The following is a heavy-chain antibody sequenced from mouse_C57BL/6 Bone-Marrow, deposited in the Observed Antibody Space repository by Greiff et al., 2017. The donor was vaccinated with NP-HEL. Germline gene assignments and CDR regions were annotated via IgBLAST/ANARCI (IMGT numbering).Heavy chain of an antibody. Sequence: VQLQQPGAELVMPGASVKLSCKASGYTFTSYWMHWVKQRPGQGLEWIGEIDPSDSYTNYNQKFKGKSTLTVEKSSSTAYMQLSILTSEDSAVYYCARSDSNYVRWYFDVWGTGTTVTVSS. V-gene: IGHV1-69*01. D-gene: IGHD2-5*01. J-gene: IGHJ1*03. CDR3: ARSDSNYVRWYFDV. CDR2: IDPSDSYT. CDR1: GYTFTSYW.